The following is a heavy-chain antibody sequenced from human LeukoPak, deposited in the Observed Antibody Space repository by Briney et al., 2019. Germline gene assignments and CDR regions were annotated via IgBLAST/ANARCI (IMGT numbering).Heavy chain of an antibody. J-gene: IGHJ3*02. Sequence: GESLKISCKGSGYSFTSYWIGWVRQMPGKGLEWMWIIYPGDSDTRYSPSFQGQVTISADKSISTAYLQWSSLKASDTAMYYCARRALGYCSSTSCYDDAFDIWGQGTMVTVSS. V-gene: IGHV5-51*01. D-gene: IGHD2-2*01. CDR2: IYPGDSDT. CDR1: GYSFTSYW. CDR3: ARRALGYCSSTSCYDDAFDI.